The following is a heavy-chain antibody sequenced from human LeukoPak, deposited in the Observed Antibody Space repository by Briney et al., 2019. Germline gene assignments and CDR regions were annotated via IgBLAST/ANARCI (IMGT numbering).Heavy chain of an antibody. Sequence: GGSLRLPCAASGFTFSSYWMSWVRQAPGKGLEWVANIKQDGSVKYYVDSVKGRFTISRDNAMNSLYLLMNSLRAEDTAVYYCARSALRIAGAGTGRCDFWGQGTLVTVSS. CDR3: ARSALRIAGAGTGRCDF. D-gene: IGHD6-13*01. V-gene: IGHV3-7*01. J-gene: IGHJ4*02. CDR2: IKQDGSVK. CDR1: GFTFSSYW.